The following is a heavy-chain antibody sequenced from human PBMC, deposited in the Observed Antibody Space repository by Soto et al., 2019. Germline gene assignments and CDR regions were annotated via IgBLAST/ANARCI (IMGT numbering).Heavy chain of an antibody. CDR1: GFTFSDYY. D-gene: IGHD5-12*01. V-gene: IGHV3-11*01. CDR2: ISSSGSTI. CDR3: ARESYFYHSSGYDY. J-gene: IGHJ4*02. Sequence: GGSLRLSCAASGFTFSDYYMNWIRQAPGKGLEWLSYISSSGSTIYYADSLKGRFTISRDNAKNSLYLQMDSLRAEDTAVYYCARESYFYHSSGYDYWGQGTLVTVSS.